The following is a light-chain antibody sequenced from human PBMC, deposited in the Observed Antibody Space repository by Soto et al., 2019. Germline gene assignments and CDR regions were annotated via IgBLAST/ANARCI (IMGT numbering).Light chain of an antibody. CDR2: GAS. CDR3: QQYGISPGT. CDR1: QRVSSSY. Sequence: EIVLTQSPGTLSLSPGERATLSCRASQRVSSSYLAWYQQKPGQAPRLLIYGASSRATDIPDRFSGSGSGTDFTLTSSRLEPEDFAVYYCQQYGISPGTFGQGTKVEIK. J-gene: IGKJ1*01. V-gene: IGKV3-20*01.